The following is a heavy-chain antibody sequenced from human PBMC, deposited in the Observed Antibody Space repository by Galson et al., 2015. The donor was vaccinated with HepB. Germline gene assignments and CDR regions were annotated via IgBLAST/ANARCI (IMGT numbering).Heavy chain of an antibody. J-gene: IGHJ4*02. CDR1: GFTFSSYW. D-gene: IGHD6-13*01. V-gene: IGHV3-7*01. CDR2: IKQDGSEK. CDR3: AKEGRTAAAGVGWEFDY. Sequence: SLRLSCAVSGFTFSSYWMSWVRQAPGKGLEWVANIKQDGSEKYYVDSVEGRFTISRDNAKNSLYLQMNSLRVGDTAVYYCAKEGRTAAAGVGWEFDYWGQGSLVTVSS.